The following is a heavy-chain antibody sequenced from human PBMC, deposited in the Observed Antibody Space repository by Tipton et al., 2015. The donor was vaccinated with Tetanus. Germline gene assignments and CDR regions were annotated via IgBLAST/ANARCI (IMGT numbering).Heavy chain of an antibody. CDR1: GGSISGYF. Sequence: TLSLTCTVSGGSISGYFWTWIRQPPGKGLECIGYVFYTGITNYNPPFESRVTMSVDTSKNQISLKLRSVTAADTAVYYCARDHTRYSGSSVATFDIWGQGTMVTVSS. J-gene: IGHJ3*02. CDR3: ARDHTRYSGSSVATFDI. D-gene: IGHD6-6*01. CDR2: VFYTGIT. V-gene: IGHV4-59*12.